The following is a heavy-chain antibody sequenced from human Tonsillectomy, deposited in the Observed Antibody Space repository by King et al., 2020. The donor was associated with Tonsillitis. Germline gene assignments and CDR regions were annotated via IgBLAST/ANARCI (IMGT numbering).Heavy chain of an antibody. CDR1: GGSISSSSYY. D-gene: IGHD3-3*01. Sequence: QLQESGPGLVKPSETLSLTCTVSGGSISSSSYYWGWIRQPPGKGLEWIGSIYYSGSTYYNPSLKSRVTISVDTSKNQFSLKLRSVTAADTAVYYCARPARGYYDFWSGSGAFDIWGQGTMVTVSS. J-gene: IGHJ3*02. V-gene: IGHV4-39*01. CDR3: ARPARGYYDFWSGSGAFDI. CDR2: IYYSGST.